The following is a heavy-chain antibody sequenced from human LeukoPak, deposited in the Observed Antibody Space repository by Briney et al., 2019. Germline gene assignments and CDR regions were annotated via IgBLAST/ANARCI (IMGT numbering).Heavy chain of an antibody. V-gene: IGHV1-58*02. D-gene: IGHD6-13*01. CDR1: VFASTDAT. Sequence: SVKVSCKGSVFASTDATMRSGRQARGQRLEWIGWIVVGSGNTNYAQKFQERVTITRDMSTSTAYMELSSLRSEDTAVYYCAAQLAAAEHWGQGTLVTVSS. CDR2: IVVGSGNT. J-gene: IGHJ4*02. CDR3: AAQLAAAEH.